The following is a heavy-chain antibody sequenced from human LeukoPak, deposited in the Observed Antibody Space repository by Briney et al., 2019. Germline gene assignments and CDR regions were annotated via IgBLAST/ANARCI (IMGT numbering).Heavy chain of an antibody. J-gene: IGHJ4*02. Sequence: PGGSLRLSCAASGFTFSSYAMHWVRQAPGKGLEWVAVISYDGSNKYYADSVKGRFTISRDNSKNTLYLQMNSLRAEDTAVYYCARDRRGYSSSWYRGYFDYWGQGTLVTVSS. D-gene: IGHD6-13*01. CDR2: ISYDGSNK. CDR1: GFTFSSYA. CDR3: ARDRRGYSSSWYRGYFDY. V-gene: IGHV3-30-3*01.